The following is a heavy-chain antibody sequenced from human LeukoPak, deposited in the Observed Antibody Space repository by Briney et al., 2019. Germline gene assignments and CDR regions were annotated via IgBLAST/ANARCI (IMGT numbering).Heavy chain of an antibody. V-gene: IGHV1-69*04. CDR1: GGTFSSYA. Sequence: SVKVSCKASGGTFSSYAISWVRQAPGQGLEWMGRIIPILGIANYAQKFQGRVTITADKSTSTAYMELRSLRSDDTAVYYCARDSRYYYDSSGYLPPGHWGQGTLVTVSS. CDR3: ARDSRYYYDSSGYLPPGH. D-gene: IGHD3-22*01. CDR2: IIPILGIA. J-gene: IGHJ4*02.